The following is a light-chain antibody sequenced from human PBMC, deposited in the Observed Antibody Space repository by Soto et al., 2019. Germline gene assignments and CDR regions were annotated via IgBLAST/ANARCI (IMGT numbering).Light chain of an antibody. J-gene: IGKJ2*03. Sequence: DVQMTQSPSTLSASVGDRVTITCRASQSISTWLAWYQQKPGRAPKLLMFDASNLQSGVPSRFSGSGSGTEFTLTINSLQPDDLATYYCHEYSSFYSFGQGTKLEIK. CDR1: QSISTW. CDR2: DAS. V-gene: IGKV1-5*01. CDR3: HEYSSFYS.